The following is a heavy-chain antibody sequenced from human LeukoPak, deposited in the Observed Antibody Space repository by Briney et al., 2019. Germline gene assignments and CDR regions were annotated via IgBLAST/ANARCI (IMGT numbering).Heavy chain of an antibody. CDR1: GFTYDDYA. J-gene: IGHJ3*02. V-gene: IGHV3-9*01. Sequence: PGRSLRLSCAASGFTYDDYAMLWVRQAPGKGLEWVSGISWNSGSIGYADSVKGRFTISRDNAKNSLYLQMNSLRAEDTALYYCAKAGHDYGDHTDDAFDIWGQGTMVTVSS. D-gene: IGHD4-17*01. CDR2: ISWNSGSI. CDR3: AKAGHDYGDHTDDAFDI.